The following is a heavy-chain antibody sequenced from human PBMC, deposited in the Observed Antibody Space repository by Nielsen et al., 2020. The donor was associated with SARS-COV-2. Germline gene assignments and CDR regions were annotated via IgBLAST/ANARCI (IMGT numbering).Heavy chain of an antibody. J-gene: IGHJ4*02. Sequence: SLKISCSASGFAFSSYWMHWVRPAPGKGLLLVARIYNDWCITIYSDSVTVRFTISRDNSKNTVFLQMNSLRAEDTAVYYCARYDDSDILTGRIEKVDYWGQGTMVTVSS. CDR1: GFAFSSYW. V-gene: IGHV3-74*01. CDR3: ARYDDSDILTGRIEKVDY. CDR2: IYNDWCIT. D-gene: IGHD3-9*01.